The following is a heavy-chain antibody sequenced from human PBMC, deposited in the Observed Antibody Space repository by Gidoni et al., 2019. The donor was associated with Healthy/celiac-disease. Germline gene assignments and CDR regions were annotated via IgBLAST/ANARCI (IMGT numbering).Heavy chain of an antibody. Sequence: QVQLVQSGAEVKKPGASVKVSCKASGYTFPSYYMHWVRQAPGQGLAWMGIINPSGGSTSYAQKSQGRVTMTRDTSTSTVYMELSSLRSEDTAVYYCARALTGYSSSWYSDYWGQGTLVTVSS. J-gene: IGHJ4*02. D-gene: IGHD6-13*01. CDR3: ARALTGYSSSWYSDY. V-gene: IGHV1-46*01. CDR2: INPSGGST. CDR1: GYTFPSYY.